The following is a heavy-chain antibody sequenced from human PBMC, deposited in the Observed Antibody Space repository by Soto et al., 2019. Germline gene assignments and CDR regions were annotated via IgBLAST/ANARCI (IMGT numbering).Heavy chain of an antibody. CDR2: IYYSGST. V-gene: IGHV4-59*01. J-gene: IGHJ5*02. CDR3: ARDRWRGRYFDWLEDWFDP. Sequence: LSLTCTVSGGSICSYYWSWIRQPPGKGLEWIGYIYYSGSTNYNPSLKSRVTISVDTSKNQFSLKLSSVTAADTAVYYCARDRWRGRYFDWLEDWFDPWGQGTLVTVSS. CDR1: GGSICSYY. D-gene: IGHD3-9*01.